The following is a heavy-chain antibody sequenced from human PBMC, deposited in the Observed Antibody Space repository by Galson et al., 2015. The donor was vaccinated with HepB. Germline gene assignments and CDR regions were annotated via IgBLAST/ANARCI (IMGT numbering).Heavy chain of an antibody. V-gene: IGHV3-23*01. D-gene: IGHD5-18*01. CDR2: ISGSGGST. J-gene: IGHJ4*02. CDR3: ATQGEWIQLWVY. CDR1: GFTFSSYA. Sequence: SLRLSCAASGFTFSSYAMSWVRQAPGKGLEWVSAISGSGGSTYYADSVKGRFTISRDNSKNTLYLQMNSLRAEDTAVYYCATQGEWIQLWVYWGQGTLVTVSS.